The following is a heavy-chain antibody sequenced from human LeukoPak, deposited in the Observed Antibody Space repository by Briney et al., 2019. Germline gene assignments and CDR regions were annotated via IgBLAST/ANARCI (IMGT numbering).Heavy chain of an antibody. CDR2: ISRSSIYI. D-gene: IGHD3-10*01. CDR3: ARDSGDGSGTYYPYGMDV. V-gene: IGHV3-21*01. CDR1: GFTFSSYN. J-gene: IGHJ6*02. Sequence: GGSLRLSCAASGFTFSSYNMNWVRQAPGKGLEWVSSISRSSIYIYYADPVKGRFTISRDNAENSLSLQMNSLRAEDTAVYYCARDSGDGSGTYYPYGMDVWGQGTTVTVSS.